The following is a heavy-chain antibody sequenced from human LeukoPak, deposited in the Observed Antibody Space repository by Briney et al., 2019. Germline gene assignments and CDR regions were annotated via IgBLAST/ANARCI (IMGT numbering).Heavy chain of an antibody. D-gene: IGHD2/OR15-2a*01. J-gene: IGHJ4*02. Sequence: SETLSPTCSVSGDSISSGNWWSWVRQPPGKGLEWIGEIYHGGTTNYNPSLRSRVTISVDKSKNVFSLDLSSVTAADTAIYYCVTSSHYCLKNWGQGTLVTVSS. CDR2: IYHGGTT. V-gene: IGHV4-4*02. CDR3: VTSSHYCLKN. CDR1: GDSISSGNW.